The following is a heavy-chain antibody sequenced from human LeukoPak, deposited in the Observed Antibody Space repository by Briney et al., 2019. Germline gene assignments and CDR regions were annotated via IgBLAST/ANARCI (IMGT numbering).Heavy chain of an antibody. CDR2: IIPILGIA. CDR3: ARSGSGSYYKSGIFDY. CDR1: GGTFSSYA. Sequence: VASVKVSCKASGGTFSSYAISWVRQAPGQGLEWMGRIIPILGIANYAQKFQGRVTITADKSTSTAYMELSSLRSEDTAVYYCARSGSGSYYKSGIFDYWGQGTLVTVSS. V-gene: IGHV1-69*04. D-gene: IGHD3-10*01. J-gene: IGHJ4*02.